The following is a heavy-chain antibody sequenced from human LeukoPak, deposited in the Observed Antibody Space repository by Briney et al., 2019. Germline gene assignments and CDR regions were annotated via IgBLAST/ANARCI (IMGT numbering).Heavy chain of an antibody. V-gene: IGHV1-18*01. CDR3: SRDLSSYDSCGYYGDH. Sequence: ASVKVSCKASGYTFTSYGISWVRQAPGQGLEWMGWISTYNRNTNYAQKFQRRVTMTTDTSTTTAYMELRSLRSDDTAVYYCSRDLSSYDSCGYYGDHWGQGTLVTVSS. CDR1: GYTFTSYG. J-gene: IGHJ4*02. CDR2: ISTYNRNT. D-gene: IGHD3-22*01.